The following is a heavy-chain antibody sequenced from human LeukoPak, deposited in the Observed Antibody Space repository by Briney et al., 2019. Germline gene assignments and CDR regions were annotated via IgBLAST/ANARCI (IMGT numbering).Heavy chain of an antibody. V-gene: IGHV4-30-2*01. D-gene: IGHD2-15*01. J-gene: IGHJ5*02. Sequence: SQTLSLTCAVSGGSISSGGYSWSWIRQPPGQVLEWIGYIYHSGSTYYNPSLKSRVTISVDRSKNQFSLKLSSVTAADTAVYYCARVYRINWFDPWGQGTLVTVSS. CDR3: ARVYRINWFDP. CDR2: IYHSGST. CDR1: GGSISSGGYS.